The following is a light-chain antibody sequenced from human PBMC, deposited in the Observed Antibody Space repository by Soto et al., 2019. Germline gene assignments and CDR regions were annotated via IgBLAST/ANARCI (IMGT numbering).Light chain of an antibody. CDR2: LGS. J-gene: IGKJ1*01. V-gene: IGKV2-28*01. CDR3: MQALQTPGT. CDR1: QSLLHSNGYNY. Sequence: DIVMTQSPLSLPVTPGEPASISCRSSQSLLHSNGYNYLDWYLQKPGQSPQLLIYLGSNRASGVPDRFGGSGSGIDFTLKISRLEAKDVGVYYCMQALQTPGTFGQGTKVEIK.